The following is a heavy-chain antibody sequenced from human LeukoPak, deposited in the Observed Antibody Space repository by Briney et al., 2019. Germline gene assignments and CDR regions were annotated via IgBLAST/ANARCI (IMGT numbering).Heavy chain of an antibody. J-gene: IGHJ4*02. V-gene: IGHV3-74*01. D-gene: IGHD6-13*01. CDR1: GFTFSSYW. CDR2: INSDGSST. Sequence: PGGSLRLSCAASGFTFSSYWMHWVRQAPGKGLVWVSHINSDGSSTSYADSVKGRFTISRDNAKNTLYVQMNSLRAEDTAVYYCAREYSSSWYSIYFDYWGQGTLVTVSS. CDR3: AREYSSSWYSIYFDY.